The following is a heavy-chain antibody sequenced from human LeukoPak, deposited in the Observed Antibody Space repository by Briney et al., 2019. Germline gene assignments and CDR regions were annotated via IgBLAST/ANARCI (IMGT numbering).Heavy chain of an antibody. CDR2: IIPIFGTA. CDR1: GGTFSSYA. CDR3: ATHSRWGSGSYPFDY. Sequence: TVKVSCKASGGTFSSYAISWVRQAPGQGLEWMGGIIPIFGTANYAQKFQGRVTITADESTSTAYMELSSLRSEDTAVYYCATHSRWGSGSYPFDYWGQGTLVTVSS. V-gene: IGHV1-69*01. J-gene: IGHJ4*02. D-gene: IGHD3-10*01.